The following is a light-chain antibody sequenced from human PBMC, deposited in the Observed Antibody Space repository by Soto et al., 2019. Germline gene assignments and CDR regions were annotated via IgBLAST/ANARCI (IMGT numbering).Light chain of an antibody. V-gene: IGKV3-11*01. CDR1: QSFRGL. Sequence: EVVLTQSPVPLSLSPGERATLSCRASQSFRGLLAWYQQKPGQPPRLLIYDAYKRATGLPPRFSGSGSGTDFTLTISSLEPEDSAVYYCQQCHRWPITFGQGTRLEIK. J-gene: IGKJ5*01. CDR2: DAY. CDR3: QQCHRWPIT.